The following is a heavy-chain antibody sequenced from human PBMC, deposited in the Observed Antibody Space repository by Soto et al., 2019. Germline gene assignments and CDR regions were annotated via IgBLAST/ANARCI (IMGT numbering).Heavy chain of an antibody. Sequence: QGHLVQYGAEVKKPGASVKVSCKASGYTFTRYGISWVRQAPGQGLEWMGWISGYNGDTNYAQNLQDRVTMTIDTTTNTAYMELRSLTSDDTAVYYCAKNGQPPYYYYGLDVWGQGTTVSVSS. D-gene: IGHD2-8*01. CDR3: AKNGQPPYYYYGLDV. CDR1: GYTFTRYG. V-gene: IGHV1-18*01. J-gene: IGHJ6*02. CDR2: ISGYNGDT.